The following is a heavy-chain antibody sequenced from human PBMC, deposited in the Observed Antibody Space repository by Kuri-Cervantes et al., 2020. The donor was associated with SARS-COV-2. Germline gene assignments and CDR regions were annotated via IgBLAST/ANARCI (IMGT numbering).Heavy chain of an antibody. CDR3: ARLSSRSWYGSLGKQIDY. D-gene: IGHD6-13*01. CDR2: IYYSGST. Sequence: SETLSLTCTVSGGTISSYYWSWIRQPPGKGLEWIGDIYYSGSTNYNPSLKSRVTISVDTSKNQFSLKLSSVTAADTAVYYCARLSSRSWYGSLGKQIDYWGQGTLVTVSS. CDR1: GGTISSYY. J-gene: IGHJ4*02. V-gene: IGHV4-59*12.